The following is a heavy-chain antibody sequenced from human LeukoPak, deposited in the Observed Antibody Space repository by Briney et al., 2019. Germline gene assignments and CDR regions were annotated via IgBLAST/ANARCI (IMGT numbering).Heavy chain of an antibody. CDR1: GGSISSYY. Sequence: SETLSLTCAVSGGSISSYYWSWVRQPAGKGLEWIGRIYISGTTNYNPSLKSRITMSLDTSKNQLSLRLTSVTAADTAVYYCARDEARTGYIHYWGQGTLITVSS. CDR2: IYISGTT. CDR3: ARDEARTGYIHY. D-gene: IGHD3-9*01. V-gene: IGHV4-4*07. J-gene: IGHJ4*02.